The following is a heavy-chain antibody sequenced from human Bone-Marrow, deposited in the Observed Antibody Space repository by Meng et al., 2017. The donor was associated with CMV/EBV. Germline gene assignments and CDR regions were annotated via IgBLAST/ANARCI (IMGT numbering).Heavy chain of an antibody. D-gene: IGHD2-2*01. J-gene: IGHJ4*02. Sequence: GGSLRLSCAASGFTFTTYVMHWVRQAPGKGLEWVALIWYDGSLKYYADSVKGRFTISRDNSKDTLYLQMNSLKTEDTAMYYCTKEEYPLPGGTFDSWGQGTLVTVSS. CDR3: TKEEYPLPGGTFDS. CDR2: IWYDGSLK. V-gene: IGHV3-30*02. CDR1: GFTFTTYV.